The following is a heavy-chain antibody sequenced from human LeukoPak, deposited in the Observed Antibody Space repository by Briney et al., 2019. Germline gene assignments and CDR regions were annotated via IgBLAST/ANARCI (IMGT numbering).Heavy chain of an antibody. Sequence: PGRSLRLSCAASGFTFSSYAMHWVRQAPGKGLEWVAVISYDGSNKYYGDSVKGRFTISRDNSKNTLYLQMNSLRAEDTAVYYCAKAYSSSWYEAFDYWGQGTLVTVSS. CDR3: AKAYSSSWYEAFDY. CDR2: ISYDGSNK. D-gene: IGHD6-13*01. CDR1: GFTFSSYA. V-gene: IGHV3-30*01. J-gene: IGHJ4*02.